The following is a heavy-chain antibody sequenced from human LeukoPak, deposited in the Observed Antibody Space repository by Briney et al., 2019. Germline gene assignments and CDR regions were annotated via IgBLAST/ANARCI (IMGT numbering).Heavy chain of an antibody. Sequence: PSETLSLTCTVSGGSISSGYYWGWIRQPPGKGLEWIGSIYHSGSTYHNPSLKSRVTISVDTSKNQFSLKLSSVTAADTAVYYCARKKITMVWGVFTDSYYYYMDVWGKGTTVTVSS. J-gene: IGHJ6*03. CDR1: GGSISSGYY. V-gene: IGHV4-38-2*02. D-gene: IGHD3-10*01. CDR2: IYHSGST. CDR3: ARKKITMVWGVFTDSYYYYMDV.